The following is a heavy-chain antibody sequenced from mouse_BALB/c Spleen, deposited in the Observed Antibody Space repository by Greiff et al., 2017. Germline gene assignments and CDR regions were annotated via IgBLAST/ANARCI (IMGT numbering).Heavy chain of an antibody. CDR2: IDPENGDT. Sequence: EVQLQQSGAELVRSGASVKLSCTASGFNFKDYYMHWVKQRPEQGLEWIGWIDPENGDTEYAPKFQGKATMTADTSSNTAYLQLSSLTSEDTAVYDCNACYEGVFAYWGQGTLVTVSA. D-gene: IGHD2-3*01. V-gene: IGHV14-4*02. CDR1: GFNFKDYY. J-gene: IGHJ3*01. CDR3: NACYEGVFAY.